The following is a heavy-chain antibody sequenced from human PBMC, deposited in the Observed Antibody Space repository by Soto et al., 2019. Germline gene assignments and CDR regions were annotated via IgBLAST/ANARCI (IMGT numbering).Heavy chain of an antibody. CDR1: GYTLTELS. CDR2: FDPEEGET. D-gene: IGHD3-3*01. J-gene: IGHJ5*02. CDR3: ATRRYDFWSGYPNGNNWFDP. Sequence: QVQLVQSGAEVKKPGASVKVSCKVSGYTLTELSMHWVRQAPGKGLEWMGGFDPEEGETIYAQKFQGRVTMTEDTSTDTAYMELSSLRSEDTAVYYCATRRYDFWSGYPNGNNWFDPWGQGTLVTVSS. V-gene: IGHV1-24*01.